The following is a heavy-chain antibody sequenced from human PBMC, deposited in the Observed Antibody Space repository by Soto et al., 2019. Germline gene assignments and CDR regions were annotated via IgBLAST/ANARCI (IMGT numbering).Heavy chain of an antibody. CDR2: FDPEDGET. J-gene: IGHJ4*02. CDR3: ATGLPLYNGGSYAGLFDY. Sequence: QVQLVQSGAEVKKPGASVKVSCKVSGYTLPELSMHWVRQAPGKGLEWMGGFDPEDGETIYAQKFQGRVTMTEDTSTDTAYMELSSLRSEDTAVYYCATGLPLYNGGSYAGLFDYWGQGTLVTVSS. CDR1: GYTLPELS. V-gene: IGHV1-24*01. D-gene: IGHD1-26*01.